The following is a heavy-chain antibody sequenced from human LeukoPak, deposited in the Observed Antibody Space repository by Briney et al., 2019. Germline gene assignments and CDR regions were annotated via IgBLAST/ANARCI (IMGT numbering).Heavy chain of an antibody. V-gene: IGHV4-38-2*02. CDR2: IYHSGST. CDR1: GGSISSGYY. J-gene: IGHJ4*02. Sequence: KPSETLSLTCTVSGGSISSGYYWGWIRQPPGKGLEWIGSIYHSGSTYYNPSLKSRVTISVDTSKNQFSLKLSSVTAADTAVYYCARGDGIAAFYWSQGTLVTVSS. CDR3: ARGDGIAAFY. D-gene: IGHD6-13*01.